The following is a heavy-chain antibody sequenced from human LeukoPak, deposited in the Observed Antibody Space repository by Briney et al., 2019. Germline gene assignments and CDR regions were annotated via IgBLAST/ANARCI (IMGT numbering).Heavy chain of an antibody. CDR2: IDWDHDK. CDR3: ARNGGVVTLDAFDI. J-gene: IGHJ3*02. CDR1: GFAPRTSGRR. Sequence: SGPTLLHPTQTLTLTCTFSGFAPRTSGRRVSWIRQPPGKALEWLARIDWDHDKFYSTSLKTRLTISKDTSKNHVVLTMTNMDPVDTATYYCARNGGVVTLDAFDIWGQGTMVTVSS. V-gene: IGHV2-70*04. D-gene: IGHD4-23*01.